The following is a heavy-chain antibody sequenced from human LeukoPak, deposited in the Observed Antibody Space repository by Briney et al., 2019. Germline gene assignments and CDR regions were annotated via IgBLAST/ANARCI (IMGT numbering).Heavy chain of an antibody. CDR3: ARAYDSSGIDY. CDR2: IYTSGST. D-gene: IGHD3-22*01. V-gene: IGHV4-61*02. Sequence: TSETLSLTCTVSGGSISSGSYYWSWIRQPAGKGLEWIGRIYTSGSTTYNPSLKSRVTISVDTSKNQFSLKLSSVTAADTAVYYCARAYDSSGIDYWGQGTLVTVSS. J-gene: IGHJ4*02. CDR1: GGSISSGSYY.